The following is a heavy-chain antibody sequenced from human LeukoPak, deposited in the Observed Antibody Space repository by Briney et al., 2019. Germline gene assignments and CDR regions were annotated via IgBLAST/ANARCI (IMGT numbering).Heavy chain of an antibody. V-gene: IGHV3-23*01. CDR1: GFTFSSYA. Sequence: GGSLRLSCAASGFTFSSYAMSWVRQAPGKGLEWVSGISGSGYGTYYADSAKGRFTISRDNSKNTLYLQINSLRAEDTAVYYCAKAKTYYFDYWGQGTLVTVSS. CDR2: ISGSGYGT. CDR3: AKAKTYYFDY. J-gene: IGHJ4*02.